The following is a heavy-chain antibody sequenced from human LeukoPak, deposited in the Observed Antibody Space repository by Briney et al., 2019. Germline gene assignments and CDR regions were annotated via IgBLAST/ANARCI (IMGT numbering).Heavy chain of an antibody. Sequence: GGSLRLSCAASGFTFSSYSMNWVRQAPGKGLEWVSSISSSSSYIYYADSVKGRFTISRDNAKNSLYLQMNSLRAEDTAVYYCARGSELGLYYFDYWGQGTLVTVSS. CDR2: ISSSSSYI. V-gene: IGHV3-21*01. CDR1: GFTFSSYS. D-gene: IGHD7-27*01. CDR3: ARGSELGLYYFDY. J-gene: IGHJ4*02.